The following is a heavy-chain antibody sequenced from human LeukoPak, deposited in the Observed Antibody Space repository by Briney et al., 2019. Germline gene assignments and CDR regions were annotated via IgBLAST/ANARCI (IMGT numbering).Heavy chain of an antibody. CDR2: ISYDGSNK. Sequence: GGSLRLSSAASGFTFSDYTMSWVRQAPGKGLEWVAVISYDGSNKYYADSVKGRFTISRDNSKNTLYLQMNSLRAEDTAVYYCAKMYSSGSDYWGQGTLVTVSS. D-gene: IGHD6-19*01. J-gene: IGHJ4*02. V-gene: IGHV3-30*18. CDR1: GFTFSDYT. CDR3: AKMYSSGSDY.